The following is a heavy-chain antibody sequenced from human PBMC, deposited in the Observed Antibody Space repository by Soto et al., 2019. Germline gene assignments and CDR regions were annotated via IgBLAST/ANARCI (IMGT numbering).Heavy chain of an antibody. CDR2: IYYSGST. Sequence: PSETLSLTCTVSGGSISSYYWSWIRQPPGKGLEWIGYIYYSGSTNYNPSLKSRVTISVDTSKNQFSLKLSSVTAADTAVYYCARRVVYDFWSEGWFDPWGQGTLVTVSS. D-gene: IGHD3-3*01. CDR1: GGSISSYY. J-gene: IGHJ5*02. CDR3: ARRVVYDFWSEGWFDP. V-gene: IGHV4-59*08.